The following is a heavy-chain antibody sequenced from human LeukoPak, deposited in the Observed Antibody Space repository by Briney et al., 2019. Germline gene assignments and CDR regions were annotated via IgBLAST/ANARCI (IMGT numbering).Heavy chain of an antibody. V-gene: IGHV4-30-4*07. D-gene: IGHD3-22*01. CDR3: ARTAYASSDFYRFDY. Sequence: SETLSLTCAVSGGSISSGDYSWSWIRQPPGEGLEWIGFIYNSGNTYYNPSLKSRVTLSVDTSKNQFSLNLSSVTAADTAVYYCARTAYASSDFYRFDYWGQGTLVTVSS. CDR1: GGSISSGDYS. CDR2: IYNSGNT. J-gene: IGHJ4*02.